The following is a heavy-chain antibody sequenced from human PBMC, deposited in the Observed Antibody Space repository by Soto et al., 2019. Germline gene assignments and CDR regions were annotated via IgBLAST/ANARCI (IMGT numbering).Heavy chain of an antibody. CDR2: INPKSGGT. Sequence: QVQLVQSGAEVKKPGASVNVSCKASGYTFTVYYMHWVRQAPGQGLEWMGWINPKSGGTMYPQKFQGRVTMTWDTSISTAYMALTRLRSDDTAVYYCARDLEKGGGSAGFDYRGQGTLVTVSS. J-gene: IGHJ4*02. CDR1: GYTFTVYY. CDR3: ARDLEKGGGSAGFDY. D-gene: IGHD1-26*01. V-gene: IGHV1-2*02.